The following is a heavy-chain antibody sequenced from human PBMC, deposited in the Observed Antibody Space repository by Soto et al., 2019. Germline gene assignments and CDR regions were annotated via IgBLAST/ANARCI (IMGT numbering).Heavy chain of an antibody. CDR2: ISSNGIST. Sequence: PGGSLRLSCSASGFTLSRYAMHWVRQAPGKGLEYVSAISSNGISTYYADSVTGRFTISRDNSKNTLYLQMSSLRPEDTAVYYCVKGKAGYDAFDIWGQGTMVTVS. J-gene: IGHJ3*02. CDR3: VKGKAGYDAFDI. CDR1: GFTLSRYA. D-gene: IGHD5-12*01. V-gene: IGHV3-64D*08.